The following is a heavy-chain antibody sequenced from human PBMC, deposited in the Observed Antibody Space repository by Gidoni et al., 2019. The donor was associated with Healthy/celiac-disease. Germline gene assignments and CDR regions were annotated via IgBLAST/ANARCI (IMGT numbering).Heavy chain of an antibody. V-gene: IGHV3-23*01. CDR3: ANNRGHYFDY. Sequence: EVPLLESGGGLVQPGGSLRLSCASSGFTFSSYAMSGVRQAPGKGLEWVSAISGSGGSTYYADSVKGRFTISRDNSKNTLYLQMNSLRAEDTAVYYCANNRGHYFDYWGQGTLVTVSS. J-gene: IGHJ4*02. CDR1: GFTFSSYA. CDR2: ISGSGGST.